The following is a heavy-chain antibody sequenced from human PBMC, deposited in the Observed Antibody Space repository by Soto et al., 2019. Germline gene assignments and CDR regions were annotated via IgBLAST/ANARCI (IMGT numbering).Heavy chain of an antibody. CDR1: GFTFSNAW. V-gene: IGHV3-15*01. Sequence: GGSLRLSCAASGFTFSNAWMSWVRQAPGKGLEWVGRIKSKTDGGTTDYAAPVKGRFTISRDDSKNTLYLQMNSLKTEDTAVYYCTTDQRTVTTRDYYYYMDVWGKGTTVTVSS. CDR3: TTDQRTVTTRDYYYYMDV. CDR2: IKSKTDGGTT. D-gene: IGHD4-17*01. J-gene: IGHJ6*03.